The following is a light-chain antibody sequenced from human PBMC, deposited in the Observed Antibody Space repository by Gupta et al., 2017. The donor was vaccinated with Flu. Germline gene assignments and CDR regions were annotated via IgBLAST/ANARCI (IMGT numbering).Light chain of an antibody. CDR2: KAS. V-gene: IGKV1-5*03. J-gene: IGKJ4*01. CDR1: QSLSSW. Sequence: PSTLSAYVGDRVTLTCRASQSLSSWLAWYQQKPGKAPNLLIYKASNLESGVPSRFSGSGSGTEFTLTISSLQPDDFATYYCQQYDSYSLTFGGGTKVEI. CDR3: QQYDSYSLT.